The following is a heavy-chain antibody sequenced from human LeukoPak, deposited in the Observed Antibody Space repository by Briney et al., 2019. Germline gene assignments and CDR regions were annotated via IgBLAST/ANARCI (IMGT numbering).Heavy chain of an antibody. V-gene: IGHV3-74*01. J-gene: IGHJ4*02. CDR1: GFTFSRYW. Sequence: GGSLRLSCAASGFTFSRYWMNWVRHAPGKELVWVSRIDSDGTNRDYADPVKGRFTISRDNAKNTVYLQMNSLRDEDTAVYYFEGSATGLPEYWGQGSLVTVSS. CDR3: EGSATGLPEY. CDR2: IDSDGTNR. D-gene: IGHD3-9*01.